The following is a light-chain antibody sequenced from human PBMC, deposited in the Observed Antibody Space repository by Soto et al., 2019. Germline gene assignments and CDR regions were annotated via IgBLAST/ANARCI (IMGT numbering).Light chain of an antibody. Sequence: DIRITQSPSTLSGSVGDRVTITCRASQTISSWLAWYQQKPGKAPKLLIYAASSLQSGVPSRFSGSGSGTDFTLTISSLQPDDFATYYCQHYNSYSEAFGQGTKVDIK. CDR3: QHYNSYSEA. V-gene: IGKV1-5*01. CDR1: QTISSW. J-gene: IGKJ1*01. CDR2: AAS.